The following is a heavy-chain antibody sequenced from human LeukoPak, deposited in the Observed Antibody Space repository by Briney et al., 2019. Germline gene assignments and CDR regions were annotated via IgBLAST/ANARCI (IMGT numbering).Heavy chain of an antibody. CDR1: GYTFTGYY. Sequence: GASVKVSCKASGYTFTGYYMHWVRQAPGQGLEWMGWINPNSGGTNYAQKFQGRVTMTRDTSISTAYMELSRLRSDDTAVYYCARGPFRNVDIAMVASRFDPWGQGTLVTVSS. CDR2: INPNSGGT. CDR3: ARGPFRNVDIAMVASRFDP. V-gene: IGHV1-2*02. J-gene: IGHJ5*02. D-gene: IGHD5-18*01.